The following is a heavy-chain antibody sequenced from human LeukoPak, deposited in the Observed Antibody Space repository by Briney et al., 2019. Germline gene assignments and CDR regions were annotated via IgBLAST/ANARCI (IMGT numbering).Heavy chain of an antibody. CDR2: ISYDGSSE. Sequence: PGRSLRLSCAASGFTFNDYIIHWVRQAPGKGLEWVALISYDGSSEYYADSVKGRFTISRDNAKNTLYLQMNSLRVEDTAVYYCAKYKWNYDYFDYWGQGTLVTVSS. V-gene: IGHV3-30*04. CDR1: GFTFNDYI. J-gene: IGHJ4*02. D-gene: IGHD1-7*01. CDR3: AKYKWNYDYFDY.